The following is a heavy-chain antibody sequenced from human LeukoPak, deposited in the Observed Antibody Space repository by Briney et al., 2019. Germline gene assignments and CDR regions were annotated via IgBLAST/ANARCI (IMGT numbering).Heavy chain of an antibody. CDR3: ARGGYYDSSGYWYFDL. D-gene: IGHD3-22*01. CDR2: IYHSGST. Sequence: SETLSLTCAVSGGSISSGGYSWSWIRQPPGKGLEWIGYIYHSGSTYYNPSLKSRVTISVDRSKNQFSLKLSSVTAADTAVYYCARGGYYDSSGYWYFDLWGRGTLVTVSS. V-gene: IGHV4-30-2*01. CDR1: GGSISSGGYS. J-gene: IGHJ2*01.